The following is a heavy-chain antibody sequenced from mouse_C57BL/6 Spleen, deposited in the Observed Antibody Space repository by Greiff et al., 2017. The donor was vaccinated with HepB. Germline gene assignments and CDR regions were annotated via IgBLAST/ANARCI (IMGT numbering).Heavy chain of an antibody. CDR2: ISNGGGST. Sequence: EVMLVESGGGLVQPGGSLKLSCAASGFTFSDYYMYWVRQTPEKRLEWVAYISNGGGSTYYPDTVKGRFTISRDNAKNTLYLQMSRLKSEDTAMYYWARLKESNWYFDVWGKGTTVTVSS. CDR3: ARLKESNWYFDV. CDR1: GFTFSDYY. D-gene: IGHD1-3*01. J-gene: IGHJ1*03. V-gene: IGHV5-12*01.